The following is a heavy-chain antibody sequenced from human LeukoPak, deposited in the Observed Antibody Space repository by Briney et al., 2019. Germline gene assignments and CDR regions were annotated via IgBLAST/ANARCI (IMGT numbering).Heavy chain of an antibody. CDR3: ARGRGSANSGSNY. V-gene: IGHV3-23*01. CDR2: ISGSGDST. Sequence: GGSLRLSCAASGFTFSSYAMSWVRQAPGKGLEWVSGISGSGDSTDYANSVKGRFTISRDNSKNTLYLQLNSLRAEDTAVYFCARGRGSANSGSNYWGQGTLVTVSS. D-gene: IGHD1-26*01. CDR1: GFTFSSYA. J-gene: IGHJ4*02.